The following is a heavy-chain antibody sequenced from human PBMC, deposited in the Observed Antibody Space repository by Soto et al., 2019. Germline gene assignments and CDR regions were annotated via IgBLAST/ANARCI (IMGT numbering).Heavy chain of an antibody. CDR1: GYTFTSYA. CDR3: ARCVDIVVLVVTDNWFDP. J-gene: IGHJ5*02. D-gene: IGHD2-15*01. Sequence: ASVKVSCKASGYTFTSYAMHWVRQAPGQRLEWMGWINAGNGNTKYSQKFQGRVTITRDTSASTAYMELSSLRSQNTAVYYCARCVDIVVLVVTDNWFDPWGQGTLVTVSS. CDR2: INAGNGNT. V-gene: IGHV1-3*01.